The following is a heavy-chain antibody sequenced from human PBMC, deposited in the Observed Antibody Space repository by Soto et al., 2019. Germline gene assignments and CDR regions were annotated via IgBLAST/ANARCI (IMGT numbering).Heavy chain of an antibody. Sequence: GASVKVSCKASGYTSTSYYMHWVRQAPGQGLEWMGIINPSGGSTSYAQKFQGRVTMTRDTSTSTVYMELSSLRSEDTAVYYCARAGDIVVVPAAIEDYYYMDVWGKGTTVTVSS. V-gene: IGHV1-46*03. CDR2: INPSGGST. J-gene: IGHJ6*03. CDR1: GYTSTSYY. CDR3: ARAGDIVVVPAAIEDYYYMDV. D-gene: IGHD2-2*02.